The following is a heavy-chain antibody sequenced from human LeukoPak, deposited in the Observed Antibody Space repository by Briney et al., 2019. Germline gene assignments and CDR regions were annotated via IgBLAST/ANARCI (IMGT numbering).Heavy chain of an antibody. V-gene: IGHV3-53*01. CDR3: ASKAATGPDY. CDR2: IYSGGST. CDR1: GFTVSSNY. D-gene: IGHD2-15*01. J-gene: IGHJ4*02. Sequence: PGGSLGLSCAASGFTVSSNYMSWVRQAPGKGLEWVSVIYSGGSTYYADSVKGRFTISRDNSKNTLYLQMNSLRAEDTAVYYCASKAATGPDYWGQGTLVTVSS.